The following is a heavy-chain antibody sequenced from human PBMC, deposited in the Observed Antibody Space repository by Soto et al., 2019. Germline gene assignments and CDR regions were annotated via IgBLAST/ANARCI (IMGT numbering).Heavy chain of an antibody. V-gene: IGHV4-39*01. J-gene: IGHJ5*02. CDR3: ARPKIAFYICFDP. CDR2: IYYSGST. Sequence: SETLSLTCTVSGGSISSSSYYWGWIRQPPGKRLEWIGSIYYSGSTYYNPSLKSRVTISVETSKNQFYLKLSSMTAADRAVSKCARPKIAFYICFDPWGQGTLVTVSS. D-gene: IGHD3-3*02. CDR1: GGSISSSSYY.